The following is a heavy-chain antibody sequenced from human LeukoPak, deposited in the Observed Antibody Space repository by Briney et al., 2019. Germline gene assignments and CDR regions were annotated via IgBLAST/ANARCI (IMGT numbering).Heavy chain of an antibody. CDR3: ARAGQQLVPYYFNY. V-gene: IGHV3-23*01. CDR2: ISGSGGST. J-gene: IGHJ4*02. Sequence: PGGSLRLSCGVSGFTFSNYAMGWVRQAPGKGLEWVSGISGSGGSTYYTDSMKGRFTISRDNSKNTLYLQMNSLRADDTAVYFCARAGQQLVPYYFNYWGQGILVTVSS. D-gene: IGHD6-13*01. CDR1: GFTFSNYA.